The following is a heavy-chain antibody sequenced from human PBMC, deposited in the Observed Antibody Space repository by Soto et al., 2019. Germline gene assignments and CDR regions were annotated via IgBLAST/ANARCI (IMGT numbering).Heavy chain of an antibody. CDR1: GYTFSSDG. J-gene: IGHJ6*02. D-gene: IGHD6-13*01. CDR2: ISAYNGNT. Sequence: ASVKVSCKASGYTFSSDGISWVRQAPGQGLEWMGWISAYNGNTNYAQKLQGRVTMTTDTSTSTAYMELRSLRSDDTAVYYCARSWVEQQLVFDYYYGMDVWGQGTTVTVSS. CDR3: ARSWVEQQLVFDYYYGMDV. V-gene: IGHV1-18*04.